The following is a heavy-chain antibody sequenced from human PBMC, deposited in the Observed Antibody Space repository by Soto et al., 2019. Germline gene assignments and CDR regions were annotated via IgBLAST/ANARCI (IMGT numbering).Heavy chain of an antibody. CDR3: TTRGDSSSWYVDY. J-gene: IGHJ4*02. CDR1: GYTLTELS. V-gene: IGHV1-24*01. Sequence: DSVKVSCKVSGYTLTELSMHWVRQAPGKGLEWMGGFDPEDGETIYAQKFQGRVTMTEDTYTDTAYMELSSLGSEDTAVYSCTTRGDSSSWYVDYWGQGTLVTVSS. D-gene: IGHD6-13*01. CDR2: FDPEDGET.